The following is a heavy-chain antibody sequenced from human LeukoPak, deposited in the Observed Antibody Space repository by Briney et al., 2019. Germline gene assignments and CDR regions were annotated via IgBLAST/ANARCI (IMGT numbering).Heavy chain of an antibody. CDR2: ISYDGSNA. D-gene: IGHD3-10*01. Sequence: GGSLRLSCAASGFTFSSYGMHWVRQAPGKGLEWVAVISYDGSNAYYAAYVKGRFTISRDNSKNMLYLQMNSLRAEDTAVYYCAKPYYYGSRSYMDYWGQGTLVTVSS. J-gene: IGHJ4*02. CDR3: AKPYYYGSRSYMDY. V-gene: IGHV3-30*18. CDR1: GFTFSSYG.